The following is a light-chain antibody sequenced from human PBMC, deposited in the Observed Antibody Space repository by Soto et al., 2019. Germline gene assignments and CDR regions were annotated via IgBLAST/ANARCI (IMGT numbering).Light chain of an antibody. Sequence: DIQMTQSPSTLSASVGDRVTITCRASQSISGSLAWYQQKPGKAPRLLIYEASNLKSGVPSRFSGSGSGTKYPLTISSLQPDAFARYYCQPYNGYWTFGQGTKVEIK. V-gene: IGKV1-5*03. J-gene: IGKJ1*01. CDR2: EAS. CDR1: QSISGS. CDR3: QPYNGYWT.